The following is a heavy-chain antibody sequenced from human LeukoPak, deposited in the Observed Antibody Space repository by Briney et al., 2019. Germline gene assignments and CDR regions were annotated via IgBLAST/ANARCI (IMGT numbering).Heavy chain of an antibody. J-gene: IGHJ5*01. Sequence: KNGESLKISCKGSGYSLTSYWIGWVRQMSGKGLEWMGIIYPGDSDTRYSPSFQGQVTISADKSINTAYLQWSSLKASDTAMYYCARGGYCSGSACSRFDSWGQGTLVIVSS. D-gene: IGHD2-15*01. CDR1: GYSLTSYW. V-gene: IGHV5-51*01. CDR2: IYPGDSDT. CDR3: ARGGYCSGSACSRFDS.